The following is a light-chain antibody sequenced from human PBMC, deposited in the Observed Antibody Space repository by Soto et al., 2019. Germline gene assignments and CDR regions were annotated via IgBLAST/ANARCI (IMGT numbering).Light chain of an antibody. Sequence: DIQMTQSPSSVSASVGDIVTITCRASQDISTYLAWYQQRPGKAPNLLIYAASTLQSGVPSRFSGSGSWTDFSLTISSLQPEDSATYYCQQTNSFPLTFGGGTKVEIK. V-gene: IGKV1-12*01. CDR1: QDISTY. CDR2: AAS. CDR3: QQTNSFPLT. J-gene: IGKJ4*01.